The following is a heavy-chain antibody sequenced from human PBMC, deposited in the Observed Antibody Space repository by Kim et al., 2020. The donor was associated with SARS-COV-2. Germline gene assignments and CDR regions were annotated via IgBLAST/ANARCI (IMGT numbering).Heavy chain of an antibody. Sequence: GGSLRLSCTASGFTFGDYAMSWFRQAPGKGLEWVGFIRSKAYGGTTEYAASVKGRFTISRDDSKSIAYLQMNSLKTEDTAVYYCTREGTGYLDRNYYYYGMDVWGQGTTVTVSS. CDR2: IRSKAYGGTT. CDR1: GFTFGDYA. V-gene: IGHV3-49*03. D-gene: IGHD3-9*01. J-gene: IGHJ6*02. CDR3: TREGTGYLDRNYYYYGMDV.